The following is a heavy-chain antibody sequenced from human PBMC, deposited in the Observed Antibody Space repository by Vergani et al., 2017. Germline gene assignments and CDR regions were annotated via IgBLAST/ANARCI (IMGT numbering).Heavy chain of an antibody. CDR3: AKDRATYYDFWSGPRGDGYMDV. CDR2: ISYDGSNK. CDR1: GFTFSSYG. J-gene: IGHJ6*02. Sequence: QVQLVESGGGVVQPGRSLRLSCAASGFTFSSYGMHWVRQAPGKGLEWVAVISYDGSNKYYADSVKGRFTISRDNSKNTLYLQMNSLGAEDTAVYYCAKDRATYYDFWSGPRGDGYMDVWGQGTTVTVSS. V-gene: IGHV3-30*18. D-gene: IGHD3-3*01.